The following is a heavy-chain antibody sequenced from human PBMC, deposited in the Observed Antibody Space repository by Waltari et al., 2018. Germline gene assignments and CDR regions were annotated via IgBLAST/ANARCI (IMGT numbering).Heavy chain of an antibody. Sequence: QVQLQESGPGLVKPSGTLSLTCTVSGYSIKNNYYWGWIRQPPGEGLEWIGTIYHTGDTDDNPSLKSRVIISVDTSKNQFALRLSSVTAADTAVYYCARVVPRAANDYWGQGTLVTVSS. V-gene: IGHV4-38-2*02. CDR3: ARVVPRAANDY. CDR1: GYSIKNNYY. D-gene: IGHD3-10*01. CDR2: IYHTGDT. J-gene: IGHJ4*02.